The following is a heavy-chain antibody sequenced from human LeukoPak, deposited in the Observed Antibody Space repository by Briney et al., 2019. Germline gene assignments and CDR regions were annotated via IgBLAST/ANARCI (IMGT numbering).Heavy chain of an antibody. CDR3: AREGGRAAAGRFDY. CDR1: GINFRTSG. V-gene: IGHV3-30*02. Sequence: PGGSLSLSCAASGINFRTSGMHWVRQARGKGREWLTFIQNDGSDKYYAASVKGRFVICRDNSKNPVYLRMNSLRADDTALYYCAREGGRAAAGRFDYWGQGTLVTVSS. D-gene: IGHD6-13*01. CDR2: IQNDGSDK. J-gene: IGHJ4*02.